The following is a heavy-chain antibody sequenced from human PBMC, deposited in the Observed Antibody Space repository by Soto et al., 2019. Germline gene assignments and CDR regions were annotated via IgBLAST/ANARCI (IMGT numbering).Heavy chain of an antibody. CDR1: GYTLTELS. J-gene: IGHJ6*02. V-gene: IGHV1-24*01. CDR2: FDPEDGET. D-gene: IGHD2-2*01. CDR3: ATSVIHGTGNIVVVPAATYQALNGMDV. Sequence: GASVKVSCKVSGYTLTELSMHWVRQAPGKGLEWMGGFDPEDGETIYAQKFQGRVTMTEDTSTDTAYMELSSLRSEDTVVYYCATSVIHGTGNIVVVPAATYQALNGMDVWGQGTTVTVSS.